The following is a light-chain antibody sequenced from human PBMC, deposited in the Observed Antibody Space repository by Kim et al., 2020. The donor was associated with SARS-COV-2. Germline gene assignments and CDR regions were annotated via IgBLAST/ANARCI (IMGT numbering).Light chain of an antibody. J-gene: IGLJ2*01. CDR3: QVWESTTTV. Sequence: SYELTQPPSVSVSPGQTASITCSGDRLGNKYVCWYQKKSGQSPVVVMYQDERRPSGIPERFSGSNSGNKATLTISGTQAMDEADYYCQVWESTTTVFGGGTQLTVL. CDR2: QDE. CDR1: RLGNKY. V-gene: IGLV3-1*01.